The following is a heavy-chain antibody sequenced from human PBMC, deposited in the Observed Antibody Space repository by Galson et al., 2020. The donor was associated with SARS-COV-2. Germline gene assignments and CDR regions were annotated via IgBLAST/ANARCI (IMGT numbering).Heavy chain of an antibody. CDR1: GFTFSSYS. D-gene: IGHD3-3*01. V-gene: IGHV3-21*01. Sequence: GGSLRLSCAASGFTFSSYSMNWVRQAPGKGLEWVSSISSSSSYIYYADSVKGRFTISRDNAKNSLYLQMNSLRAEDTAVYYCARDLGTYYDCWSGYYGMDVWGQGTTVTVSS. J-gene: IGHJ6*02. CDR2: ISSSSSYI. CDR3: ARDLGTYYDCWSGYYGMDV.